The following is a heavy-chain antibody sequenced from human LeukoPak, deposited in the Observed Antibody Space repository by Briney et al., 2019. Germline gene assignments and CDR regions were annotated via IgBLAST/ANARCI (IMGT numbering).Heavy chain of an antibody. CDR2: ISSSGSTI. CDR1: GFTFSSYE. D-gene: IGHD3-22*01. Sequence: GGSLRLSCAASGFTFSSYEMNWVRQAPGKGLEWVSYISSSGSTIYYADSVKGRFTISRDNAKNSLYLQMNSLRAEDTAVYYCARDYVDYYDSSGSIYWGQGTLVTVSS. CDR3: ARDYVDYYDSSGSIY. V-gene: IGHV3-48*03. J-gene: IGHJ4*02.